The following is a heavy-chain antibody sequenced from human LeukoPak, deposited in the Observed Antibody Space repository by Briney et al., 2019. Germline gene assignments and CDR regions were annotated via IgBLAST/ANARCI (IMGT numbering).Heavy chain of an antibody. V-gene: IGHV3-23*01. Sequence: PGGSLRLSCAASGFTFSSHPMNWVRQAPGKGLEWVSGISGSTGITYYADSVKGRFTISRDNSKNTVYLQMNNLRVEDTAVYYCAKSIDISAYFVHWGQGSLVTVSS. D-gene: IGHD3-9*01. CDR3: AKSIDISAYFVH. J-gene: IGHJ4*02. CDR2: ISGSTGIT. CDR1: GFTFSSHP.